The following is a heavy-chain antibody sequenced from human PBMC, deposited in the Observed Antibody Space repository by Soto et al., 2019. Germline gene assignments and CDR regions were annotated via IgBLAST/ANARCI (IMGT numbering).Heavy chain of an antibody. Sequence: GGSLRLSCAASGFTFSIYWVSWVRQAPGTGLEWVANIKEDGSAKNYVDSVKGRFTISRDNAKNSLYLQMDSLRAEDTAVYYCARDFSSTSGLDVWGKGTTVTVSS. CDR2: IKEDGSAK. CDR1: GFTFSIYW. V-gene: IGHV3-7*01. J-gene: IGHJ6*04. CDR3: ARDFSSTSGLDV. D-gene: IGHD6-6*01.